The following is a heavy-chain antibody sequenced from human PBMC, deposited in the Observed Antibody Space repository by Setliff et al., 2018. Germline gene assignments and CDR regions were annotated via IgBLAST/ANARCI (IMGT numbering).Heavy chain of an antibody. Sequence: PSETLSLTCTVSGGSISSYYWSWIRQPAGKGLEWIGHIYIGGSANYNSSLKSRVTMSIDTSKNQFSLKLNSVTAADMAVYYCAREQWLDPPGYYYMDVWAKGTTVTAP. J-gene: IGHJ6*03. CDR3: AREQWLDPPGYYYMDV. D-gene: IGHD6-19*01. CDR2: IYIGGSA. V-gene: IGHV4-4*07. CDR1: GGSISSYY.